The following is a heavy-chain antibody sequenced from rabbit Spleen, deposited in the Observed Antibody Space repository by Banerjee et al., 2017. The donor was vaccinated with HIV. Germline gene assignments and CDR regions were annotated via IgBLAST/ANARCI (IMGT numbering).Heavy chain of an antibody. CDR3: AREGSITTFAFDL. Sequence: QEQLVEYGGDLVQPEGSLALTCKASGFTISSSYWICWVRQAPGKGLEWIACIYGGSIDDTYHASWAKGRFTISKTSSTTVTLQMTSLTVADTATYFCAREGSITTFAFDLWGPGTLVTVS. CDR2: IYGGSIDDT. D-gene: IGHD3-1*01. V-gene: IGHV1S45*01. CDR1: GFTISSSYW. J-gene: IGHJ4*01.